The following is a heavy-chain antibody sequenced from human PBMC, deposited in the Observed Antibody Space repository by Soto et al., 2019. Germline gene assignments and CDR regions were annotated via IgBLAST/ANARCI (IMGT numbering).Heavy chain of an antibody. Sequence: EVQLVESGGGLVQPGRSLRLSCVGSGFTFEDYVMHWVRQVPGKGLEWVSHISWDGYSIGYAGSVRGRFTISRDNAKNSLFLQMHSLRPEDTALYYCARAWSGSTSGRVDVWGQGTTVTVSS. CDR1: GFTFEDYV. CDR2: ISWDGYSI. V-gene: IGHV3-9*01. CDR3: ARAWSGSTSGRVDV. D-gene: IGHD3-3*01. J-gene: IGHJ6*02.